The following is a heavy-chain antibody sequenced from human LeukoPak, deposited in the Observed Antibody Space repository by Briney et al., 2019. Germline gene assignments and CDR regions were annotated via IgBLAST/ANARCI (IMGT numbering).Heavy chain of an antibody. Sequence: GESLKISCKGSGYGFTSYWIGWVRQMPGKGLEWMGIIYPGDSDTRYSPSFQGQVTISADKSISTAYLQWSSLKASDTAMYYCARQRWTTVVTPDYFDYWGQGTLVTVSS. CDR1: GYGFTSYW. CDR2: IYPGDSDT. D-gene: IGHD4-23*01. J-gene: IGHJ4*02. CDR3: ARQRWTTVVTPDYFDY. V-gene: IGHV5-51*01.